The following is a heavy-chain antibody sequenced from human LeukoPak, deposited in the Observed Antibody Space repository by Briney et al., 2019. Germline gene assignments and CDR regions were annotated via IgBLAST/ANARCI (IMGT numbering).Heavy chain of an antibody. CDR2: IRYDGSNK. J-gene: IGHJ4*02. D-gene: IGHD4-17*01. V-gene: IGHV3-30*02. CDR1: GFTFSSYG. CDR3: ATPPTVTRNY. Sequence: GGSLRLSCAASGFTFSSYGMHWVRQAPGKGLEWVAFIRYDGSNKYYADSVKGRFTISRDNSKNTLFLQMNSLRAEDTAVYYCATPPTVTRNYWGQGTLVTVSS.